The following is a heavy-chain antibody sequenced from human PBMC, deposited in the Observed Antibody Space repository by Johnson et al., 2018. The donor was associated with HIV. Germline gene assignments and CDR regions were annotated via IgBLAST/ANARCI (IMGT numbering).Heavy chain of an antibody. J-gene: IGHJ3*02. CDR1: GFTFSNYW. D-gene: IGHD2-21*02. V-gene: IGHV3-30*03. CDR2: ISYDGSNK. CDR3: ARGCGGDCAHQEAFDI. Sequence: QVQLLESGGGVVQPGRSLRLSCAASGFTFSNYWMHWVRQAPGRGLEWVAVISYDGSNKYYADSVKGRFTISRDNSKNTLYLQMNSLRAEDTAVYFCARGCGGDCAHQEAFDIWGQGTMVTVSS.